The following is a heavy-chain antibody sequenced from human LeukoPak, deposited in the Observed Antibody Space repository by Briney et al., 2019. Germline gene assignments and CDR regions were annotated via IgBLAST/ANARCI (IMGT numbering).Heavy chain of an antibody. CDR3: ARVPRRGVIAPHWFDP. V-gene: IGHV4-39*07. Sequence: PSETLSLTCTVSGGSISSSSYYWGWIRQPPGKGLEWIGSIYYSGSTYYNPSLKSRVTISVDTSKNQFSLKLSSVTAADTAVYYCARVPRRGVIAPHWFDPWGQGTLVTVSS. D-gene: IGHD3-16*02. CDR1: GGSISSSSYY. J-gene: IGHJ5*02. CDR2: IYYSGST.